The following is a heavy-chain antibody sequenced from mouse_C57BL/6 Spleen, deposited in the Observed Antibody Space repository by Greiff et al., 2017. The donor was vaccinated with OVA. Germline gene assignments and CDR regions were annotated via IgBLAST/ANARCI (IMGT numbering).Heavy chain of an antibody. CDR3: AKLGQLDYFDY. CDR2: IHPNSGST. J-gene: IGHJ2*01. Sequence: QVQLQQPGAELVKPGASVKLSCKASGYTFTSYWMHWVKQRPGHGLEWIGMIHPNSGSTNYNEKFKSKATLTVDKSSSTAYMQLSSLTSEDSAVYYCAKLGQLDYFDYWGQGTTLTVSS. V-gene: IGHV1-64*01. D-gene: IGHD4-1*01. CDR1: GYTFTSYW.